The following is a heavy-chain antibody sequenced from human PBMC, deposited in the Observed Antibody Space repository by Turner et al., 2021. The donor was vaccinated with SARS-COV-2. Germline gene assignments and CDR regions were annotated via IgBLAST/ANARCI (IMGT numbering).Heavy chain of an antibody. Sequence: QVQLQESGPGLVKPSQTLSLTCTVPGDSIRSGCYYWRWIRQHPGKGLEWIGYIYYSGSTYYYPSHKSRVTISVDTSKNQFSLKLSSVTAANTAVYDCATPQVVVPAAIGDYYYYDALDVWGQGTTVTVSS. J-gene: IGHJ6*02. CDR2: IYYSGST. CDR3: ATPQVVVPAAIGDYYYYDALDV. V-gene: IGHV4-31*03. CDR1: GDSIRSGCYY. D-gene: IGHD2-2*02.